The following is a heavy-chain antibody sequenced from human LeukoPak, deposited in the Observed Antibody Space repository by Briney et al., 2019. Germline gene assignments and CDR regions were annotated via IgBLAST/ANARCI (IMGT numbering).Heavy chain of an antibody. CDR3: ARGDARDYRPVDY. J-gene: IGHJ4*02. CDR1: GFTFYDYG. Sequence: PGGSLRLSFAASGFTFYDYGMSWVRQAPGKGLEWVSGINWNGGSTGYADSVKGRFTISRDNAKNSLYLQMNSLRAEDTALYYCARGDARDYRPVDYWGQGTLVTVSS. D-gene: IGHD3-16*01. V-gene: IGHV3-20*03. CDR2: INWNGGST.